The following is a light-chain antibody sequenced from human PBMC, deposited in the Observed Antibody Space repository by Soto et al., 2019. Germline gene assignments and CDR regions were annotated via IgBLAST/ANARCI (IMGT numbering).Light chain of an antibody. CDR1: QGIRNN. Sequence: DIQMTQSPSAMSASVGDRVTITCRASQGIRNNLVWFQQKAGKVPKRLIYAASYLESGVPSRFRGSGSRTEFTLTITSLQPEDIATYFCLQHSSYPYTFGQGTKLEIK. CDR2: AAS. V-gene: IGKV1-17*03. J-gene: IGKJ2*01. CDR3: LQHSSYPYT.